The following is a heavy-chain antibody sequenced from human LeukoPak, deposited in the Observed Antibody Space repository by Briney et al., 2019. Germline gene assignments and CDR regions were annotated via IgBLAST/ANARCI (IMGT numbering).Heavy chain of an antibody. CDR3: ARNSHYYDSSGFNY. Sequence: SETLSLTCAVYGGSFSGYYWSWIRQPPGKGLEWIGEINHSGSTNYNPSLKSRVTISVDTSKNQFSLKLSSVTAADTAVYYCARNSHYYDSSGFNYWGQGSLVTVSS. D-gene: IGHD3-22*01. CDR2: INHSGST. V-gene: IGHV4-34*01. CDR1: GGSFSGYY. J-gene: IGHJ4*02.